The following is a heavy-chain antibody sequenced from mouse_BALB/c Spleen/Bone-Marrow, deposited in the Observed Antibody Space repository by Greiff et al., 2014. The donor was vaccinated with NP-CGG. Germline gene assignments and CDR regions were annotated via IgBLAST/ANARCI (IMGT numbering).Heavy chain of an antibody. CDR1: GYSITSGYS. J-gene: IGHJ4*01. CDR2: IHYSGST. CDR3: ARDQGYYAMDY. Sequence: VQLQQSGPDLVKPSQSLSLTCTVTGYSITSGYSWHWIRQFPGNKLEWMGYIHYSGSTNYNPSLKSRISITRATSKNKFFLQLNSVTTEDTATYYCARDQGYYAMDYWGQGTSVTVSS. V-gene: IGHV3-1*02.